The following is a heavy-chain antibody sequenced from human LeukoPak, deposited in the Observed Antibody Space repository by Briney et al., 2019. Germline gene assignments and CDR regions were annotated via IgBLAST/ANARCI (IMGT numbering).Heavy chain of an antibody. J-gene: IGHJ4*02. CDR3: AREYYYDSSGYSPSLVY. Sequence: PGGSLRLSCAASGFTFSSYAMHWVRQAPGKGLEWVAVISYDGSNKYYADSVKGRFTISRDNSKNTLYLQMNSLRAEDTAVYYCAREYYYDSSGYSPSLVYWGQGTLVTVSS. D-gene: IGHD3-22*01. V-gene: IGHV3-30-3*01. CDR1: GFTFSSYA. CDR2: ISYDGSNK.